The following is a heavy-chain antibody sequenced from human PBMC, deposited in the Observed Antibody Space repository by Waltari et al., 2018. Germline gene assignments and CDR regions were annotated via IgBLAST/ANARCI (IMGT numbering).Heavy chain of an antibody. V-gene: IGHV3-21*01. D-gene: IGHD4-4*01. Sequence: EVQLVESGGGLVKPGGSLRLSCAASGFTFSSYSMNWVRQAPGKWLEWVSSISSSSSYRYYAESVKGRFTITRDKAKNSIYLQMNSLRAEDTAVYYCARGQRNDYSNYEFFYWGQGTLVTVAS. CDR2: ISSSSSYR. J-gene: IGHJ4*02. CDR3: ARGQRNDYSNYEFFY. CDR1: GFTFSSYS.